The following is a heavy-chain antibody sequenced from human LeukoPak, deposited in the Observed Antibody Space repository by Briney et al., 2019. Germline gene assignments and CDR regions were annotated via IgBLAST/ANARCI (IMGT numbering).Heavy chain of an antibody. CDR2: IKQDGSEK. V-gene: IGHV3-7*01. J-gene: IGHJ3*02. Sequence: GGSLRLSCAASGFTFSSYWMSWVRQAPGKGLEWVANIKQDGSEKYYVDSVKGRFTISRDNAKNSLYLQMNSLRAEDTAVYYCAAMVRGDPDAFDIWGQGTMVTVSS. CDR3: AAMVRGDPDAFDI. D-gene: IGHD3-10*01. CDR1: GFTFSSYW.